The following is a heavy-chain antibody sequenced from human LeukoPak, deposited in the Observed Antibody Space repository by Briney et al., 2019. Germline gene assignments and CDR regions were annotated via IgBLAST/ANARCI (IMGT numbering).Heavy chain of an antibody. CDR2: IYHSGNT. J-gene: IGHJ5*02. CDR1: GGSMSSGGYS. D-gene: IGHD6-6*01. V-gene: IGHV4-30-2*01. CDR3: AKMSSSSNWFDP. Sequence: PSHTLSLTCAVSGGSMSSGGYSWSWIRQPPGKGLEFFGYIYHSGNTYYIPSLKSRVTISVDRSKNQLSLKLTSVTAADTAVYFCAKMSSSSNWFDPWGQGTLVTVSS.